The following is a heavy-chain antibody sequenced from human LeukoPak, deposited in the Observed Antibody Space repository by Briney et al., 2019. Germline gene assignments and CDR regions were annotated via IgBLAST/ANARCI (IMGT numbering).Heavy chain of an antibody. V-gene: IGHV3-33*01. D-gene: IGHD6-19*01. J-gene: IGHJ4*02. Sequence: GRSLRLSCAASGFTFSSYGTHWVRQAPGKGLEWVAVIWYDGSNKYYADSVKGRFTISRDNSKNTLYLQMNSLRAEDTAVYYCARDSSGWYYFDYWGQGTLVTVSS. CDR2: IWYDGSNK. CDR3: ARDSSGWYYFDY. CDR1: GFTFSSYG.